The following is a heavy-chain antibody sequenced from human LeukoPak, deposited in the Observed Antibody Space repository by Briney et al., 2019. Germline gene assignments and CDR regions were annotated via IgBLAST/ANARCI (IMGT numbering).Heavy chain of an antibody. Sequence: SETLSLTCTVSGGSISSSSYYWGWIRQPPGKGLEWIGSIYYSGSTYYNPSLKSRVTISVDTSKNQFSLKLSSVTAADTAVYYCARSPYDYGDYESAFDIWGQGTMVTVSS. V-gene: IGHV4-39*01. CDR2: IYYSGST. CDR3: ARSPYDYGDYESAFDI. D-gene: IGHD4-17*01. CDR1: GGSISSSSYY. J-gene: IGHJ3*02.